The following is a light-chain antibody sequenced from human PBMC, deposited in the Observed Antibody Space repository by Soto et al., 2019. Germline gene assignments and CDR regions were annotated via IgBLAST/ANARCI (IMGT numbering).Light chain of an antibody. CDR2: AAS. J-gene: IGKJ1*01. Sequence: ESVLTQSPATLSLSPGERATLWFRASQSVSTYVTYLAWSQQHPGQAHRLLIYAASSRAAGIPDRFSGSGSGTDFTLTISRLEPEDFAVYYCQQYGTSPLMWTFGQGTKVDIK. V-gene: IGKV3-20*01. CDR3: QQYGTSPLMWT. CDR1: QSVSTYVTY.